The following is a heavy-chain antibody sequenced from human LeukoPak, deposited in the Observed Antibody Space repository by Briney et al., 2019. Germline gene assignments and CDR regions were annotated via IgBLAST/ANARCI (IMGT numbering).Heavy chain of an antibody. J-gene: IGHJ5*02. V-gene: IGHV1-18*01. CDR2: ISAYNGNT. D-gene: IGHD2-15*01. CDR3: ARSRPPIVVVVAAPQYDWFDP. Sequence: ASVKVSCKASGYTFTSYGISWVRQAPGQGLEWMGWISAYNGNTNYAQKFQGRVTITADESTSTAYMELSSLRSEDTAVYYCARSRPPIVVVVAAPQYDWFDPWGQGTLVTVSS. CDR1: GYTFTSYG.